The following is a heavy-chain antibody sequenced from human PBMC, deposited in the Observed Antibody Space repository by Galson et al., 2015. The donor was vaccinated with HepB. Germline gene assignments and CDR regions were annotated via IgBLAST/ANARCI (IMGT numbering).Heavy chain of an antibody. CDR3: AKAIAVAGTFVDY. CDR2: ISYDGSNK. D-gene: IGHD6-19*01. Sequence: SLRLSCAASGFTFSSYGMHWVRQAPGKGLEWVAIISYDGSNKYYADSVKGRFTISRDNSKNTLYLQMNSLRAEDTGVYYCAKAIAVAGTFVDYWGQGTLVTVSS. CDR1: GFTFSSYG. J-gene: IGHJ4*02. V-gene: IGHV3-30*18.